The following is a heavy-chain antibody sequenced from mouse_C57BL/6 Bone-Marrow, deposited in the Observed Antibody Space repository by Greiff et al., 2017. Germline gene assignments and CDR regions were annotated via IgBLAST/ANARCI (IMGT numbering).Heavy chain of an antibody. CDR3: ARSYGSFLNFDY. Sequence: VQLQQSGAELVRPGTSVKVSCKASGYAFTNYLIEWVKQRPGQGLEWIGVINPGSGGTNYNEKFKGKATLTADKSSSTAYMQLSSLTSEDSAVYYCARSYGSFLNFDYWGQGTTLTVSS. V-gene: IGHV1-54*01. CDR1: GYAFTNYL. CDR2: INPGSGGT. D-gene: IGHD1-1*01. J-gene: IGHJ2*01.